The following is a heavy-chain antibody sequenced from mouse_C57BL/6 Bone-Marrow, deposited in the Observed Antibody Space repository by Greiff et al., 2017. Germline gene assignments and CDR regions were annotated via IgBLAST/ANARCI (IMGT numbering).Heavy chain of an antibody. Sequence: VQLQQSGAELVRPGAPVKLSCTASGFNIKDDYMHWVKQRPEQGLEWIGWIDPENGDTEYASKFQGKATITADTSSNTAYLQLSSLTSEDTAVYYCTTAAYGYDGVAYWGQGTLVTVSA. V-gene: IGHV14-4*01. J-gene: IGHJ3*01. CDR3: TTAAYGYDGVAY. CDR2: IDPENGDT. CDR1: GFNIKDDY. D-gene: IGHD2-2*01.